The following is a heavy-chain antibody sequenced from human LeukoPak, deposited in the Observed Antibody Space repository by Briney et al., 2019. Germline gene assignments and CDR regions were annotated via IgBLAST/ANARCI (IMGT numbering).Heavy chain of an antibody. D-gene: IGHD1-26*01. V-gene: IGHV4-39*01. CDR1: GGSISSNSYY. J-gene: IGHJ4*02. Sequence: SETLSLTCTVSGGSISSNSYYWGWIRQPPGKGLEWIGSISYSGSTYYNPSLKSRVTISVDTSKNQFSLKLTSVTAADTAVYFCARLIEGAPADHWGQGTLVTVSS. CDR2: ISYSGST. CDR3: ARLIEGAPADH.